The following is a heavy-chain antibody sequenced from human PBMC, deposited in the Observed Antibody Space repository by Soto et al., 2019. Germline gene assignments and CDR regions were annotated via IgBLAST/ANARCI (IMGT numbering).Heavy chain of an antibody. Sequence: QVQLVESGGGVVQPGRSLRLSCAASGFTFSSYGMHWVRQAPGKGLEWVAVIWYDGSNKYYADSVKGRFTISRDNSKNTLYLQMNSLRAEDTAVYYCARDDSLGSYSYWGQGTLVTVSS. J-gene: IGHJ4*02. D-gene: IGHD3-10*01. V-gene: IGHV3-33*01. CDR1: GFTFSSYG. CDR3: ARDDSLGSYSY. CDR2: IWYDGSNK.